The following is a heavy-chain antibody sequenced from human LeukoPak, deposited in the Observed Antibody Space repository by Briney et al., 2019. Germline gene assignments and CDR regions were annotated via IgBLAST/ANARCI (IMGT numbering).Heavy chain of an antibody. V-gene: IGHV1-2*02. CDR2: INLNSGGT. CDR3: ARSVDTFDY. J-gene: IGHJ4*02. Sequence: ASVKVSCKASGYTFTGYYIHWVRQAPGQGLEWMGWINLNSGGTNYAQKFQGRVTMTRDTSISTAYVELGRLRFDDTAVYYCARSVDTFDYWGQGTLVTVSS. D-gene: IGHD5-18*01. CDR1: GYTFTGYY.